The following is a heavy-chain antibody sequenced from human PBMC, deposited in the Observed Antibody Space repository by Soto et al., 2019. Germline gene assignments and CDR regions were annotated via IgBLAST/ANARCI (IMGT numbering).Heavy chain of an antibody. J-gene: IGHJ4*02. CDR2: ISWNSGSI. D-gene: IGHD4-17*01. CDR3: AKDMSLRGEGVDY. V-gene: IGHV3-9*01. Sequence: GGSLRLSCAASGFTFDDYAMHWVRQAPGKGLEWVSGISWNSGSIGYADSVKGRFTISRDNAKNSLYLQMNSLRAEDTALYYCAKDMSLRGEGVDYWGQGTLVTVSS. CDR1: GFTFDDYA.